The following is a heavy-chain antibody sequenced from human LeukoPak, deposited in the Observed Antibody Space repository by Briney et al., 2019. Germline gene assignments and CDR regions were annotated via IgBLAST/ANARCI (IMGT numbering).Heavy chain of an antibody. Sequence: GGSLRLSCVASGFTFSSYWMSWVRQAPGKGLEWVANMKQDGSEKYYVDSVKGRFTVSRDNAKKSLYLQMNSLRAEDTAVYYCASTTLAGSRDVWGQGTTVTVSS. CDR3: ASTTLAGSRDV. CDR2: MKQDGSEK. CDR1: GFTFSSYW. D-gene: IGHD3-3*02. V-gene: IGHV3-7*01. J-gene: IGHJ6*02.